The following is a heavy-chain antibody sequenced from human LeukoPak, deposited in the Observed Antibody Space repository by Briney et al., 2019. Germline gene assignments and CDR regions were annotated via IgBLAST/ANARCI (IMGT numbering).Heavy chain of an antibody. CDR2: MNPNSGNT. CDR1: GYTFTSYD. CDR3: ARGTPDLYDILTPGTGFDP. J-gene: IGHJ5*02. V-gene: IGHV1-8*01. Sequence: ASVKVSCKASGYTFTSYDINWVRQATGQGLEWMGWMNPNSGNTGYAQKFQGRVTITRNTSISTAYMELSSLRSEDTAVYYCARGTPDLYDILTPGTGFDPWGQGTLVTVSS. D-gene: IGHD3-9*01.